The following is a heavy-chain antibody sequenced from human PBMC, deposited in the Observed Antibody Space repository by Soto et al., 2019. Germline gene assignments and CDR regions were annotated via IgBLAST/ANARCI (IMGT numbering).Heavy chain of an antibody. D-gene: IGHD2-15*01. CDR2: IIPILGIA. J-gene: IGHJ3*02. CDR1: GGTFSSYT. Sequence: ASVKVSCKASGGTFSSYTISWVRQAPGQGLEWMGRIIPILGIANYAQKFQGRVTITADKSTSTAYMELSSLRSEDTAVYYCARDGEGYCSGGSCYNNAFDIWGQGTMVTVSS. V-gene: IGHV1-69*04. CDR3: ARDGEGYCSGGSCYNNAFDI.